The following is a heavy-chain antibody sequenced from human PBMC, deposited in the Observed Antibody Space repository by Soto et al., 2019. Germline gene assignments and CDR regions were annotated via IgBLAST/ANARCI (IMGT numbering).Heavy chain of an antibody. D-gene: IGHD3-22*01. CDR1: GGSISSSSYY. V-gene: IGHV4-39*01. CDR3: ARHRDYYDSSGYTFDP. J-gene: IGHJ5*02. Sequence: QLQLQESGPGLVKPSETLSLTCTVSGGSISSSSYYWGWIRQPPGKGLEWIGSIYYSGSTYYNPSLKSRVTTSVDTSKNQLSLKLSSVTAADTAVYYCARHRDYYDSSGYTFDPWGQGTLVTVSS. CDR2: IYYSGST.